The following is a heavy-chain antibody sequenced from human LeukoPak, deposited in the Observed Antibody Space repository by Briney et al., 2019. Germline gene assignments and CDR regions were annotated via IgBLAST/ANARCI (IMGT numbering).Heavy chain of an antibody. J-gene: IGHJ3*01. CDR3: AKGAVGATPHVAFDF. CDR1: GVSISNYY. V-gene: IGHV4-4*07. Sequence: PSETLSLTCSGSGVSISNYYWIWIRQPAGKGLVYMGRIYSRGNNYYHPSLKSLVMMSVDRSKHQFSLKLTSVTAADTAVYYCAKGAVGATPHVAFDFWGQGTMVTVSS. D-gene: IGHD1-26*01. CDR2: IYSRGNN.